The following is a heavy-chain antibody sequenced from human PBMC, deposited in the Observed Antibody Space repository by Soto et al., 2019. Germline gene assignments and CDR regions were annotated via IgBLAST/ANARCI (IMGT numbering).Heavy chain of an antibody. CDR2: IYYSGIS. V-gene: IGHV4-30-4*01. D-gene: IGHD3-22*01. Sequence: QVQLQESGPGLVKPSQTLSLTCAVSGGSISSGDSYWSWVRQPLGKGLEWIGFIYYSGISSYNPSLKSRVTISLDTSKNQFSLKLSSVTAADTAVYYCARVGNHYDSSRRGVTAWGQGTLVTVSS. J-gene: IGHJ4*02. CDR1: GGSISSGDSY. CDR3: ARVGNHYDSSRRGVTA.